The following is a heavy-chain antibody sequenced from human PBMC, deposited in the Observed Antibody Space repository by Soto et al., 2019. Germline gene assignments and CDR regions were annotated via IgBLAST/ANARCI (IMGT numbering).Heavy chain of an antibody. CDR2: NIPIFGTA. D-gene: IGHD2-2*01. Sequence: SVKVSCKASGGTFSSYAISWVRQAPGQGLEWMGGNIPIFGTANYAQKFQGRVTITADESTSTAYMELSSLRSEDTAVYYCARGPAKVVPAAMAHYYYGMDVWGQGTTVTVSS. CDR1: GGTFSSYA. V-gene: IGHV1-69*13. CDR3: ARGPAKVVPAAMAHYYYGMDV. J-gene: IGHJ6*02.